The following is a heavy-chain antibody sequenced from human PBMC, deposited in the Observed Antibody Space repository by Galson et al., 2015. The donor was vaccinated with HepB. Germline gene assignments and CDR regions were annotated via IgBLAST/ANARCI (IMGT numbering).Heavy chain of an antibody. CDR2: INSYNGNT. CDR3: ARDWKWEMDY. D-gene: IGHD1-26*01. CDR1: GYTFTNYG. V-gene: IGHV1-18*01. Sequence: QSGAEVKEPGASVKVSCRASGYTFTNYGISWVRQAPGQGLEWMAWINSYNGNTEYVQNLQGRVTLTTDTSTSTAYMELRSLRSDDTAVYYCARDWKWEMDYWGQGTLVTVSS. J-gene: IGHJ4*02.